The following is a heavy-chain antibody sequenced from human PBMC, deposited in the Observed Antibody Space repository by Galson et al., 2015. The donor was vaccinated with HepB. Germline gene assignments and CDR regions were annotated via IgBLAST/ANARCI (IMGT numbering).Heavy chain of an antibody. CDR3: ARSLGLVGPYFDY. CDR2: INWKDDK. V-gene: IGHV2-5*01. CDR1: GFSLRVSGMG. Sequence: PALVKPTQTLALTCTFPGFSLRVSGMGLGWIRQPPGRPLEGLQFINWKDDKPKNPSLKNRLTIIKDTFKNQVVLRMTNMDPADTATYYCARSLGLVGPYFDYWGQGSPITVSS. D-gene: IGHD3/OR15-3a*01. J-gene: IGHJ4*02.